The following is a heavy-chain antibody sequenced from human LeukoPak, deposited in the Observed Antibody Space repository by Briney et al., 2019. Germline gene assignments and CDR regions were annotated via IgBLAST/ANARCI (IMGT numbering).Heavy chain of an antibody. D-gene: IGHD3-10*02. CDR1: GGSISRNY. J-gene: IGHJ4*02. CDR2: IYDTGRT. Sequence: SETLSLTCSVSGGSISRNYWGWIRQPPGKGLELIGYIYDTGRTNYNPSLKSRVTISVDTSKNQFSLKLSSVTAADTAVYYCARNSVDYVIDYWGQGTLVTVSS. CDR3: ARNSVDYVIDY. V-gene: IGHV4-59*08.